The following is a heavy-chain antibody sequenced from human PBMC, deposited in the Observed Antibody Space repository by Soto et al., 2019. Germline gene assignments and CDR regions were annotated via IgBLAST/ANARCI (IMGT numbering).Heavy chain of an antibody. CDR3: AIDLSGPLDY. V-gene: IGHV3-33*01. J-gene: IGHJ4*02. CDR1: GFTFSNYG. CDR2: TRHDGTNK. Sequence: QVQLVESGGGVVQPGSSLRLSCATSGFTFSNYGMHWVRQARGKGLEWVAVTRHDGTNKYYSDSVKGRFTISRDNSKNTVHLQMNSLRGEDTAVYYCAIDLSGPLDYWGQGTLVTVSS.